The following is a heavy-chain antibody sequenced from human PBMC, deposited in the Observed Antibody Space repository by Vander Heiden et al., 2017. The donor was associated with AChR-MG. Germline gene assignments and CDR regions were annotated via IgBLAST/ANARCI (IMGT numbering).Heavy chain of an antibody. CDR2: INHSGST. CDR1: GGSFSGYY. D-gene: IGHD3-10*01. J-gene: IGHJ6*03. Sequence: QVQLQQWGAGLLKPSETLSLTCAVYGGSFSGYYWSWIRQPPGKGLEWIGEINHSGSTNYNPSLKRRVTISVDTSKNQFSLKLSSVTAAETHVYYCARVAFVELLYSYYYYYMDVWGKGTTVTVSS. V-gene: IGHV4-34*01. CDR3: ARVAFVELLYSYYYYYMDV.